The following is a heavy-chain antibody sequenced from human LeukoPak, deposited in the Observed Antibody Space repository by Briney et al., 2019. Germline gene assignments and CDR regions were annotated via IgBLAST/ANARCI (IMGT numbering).Heavy chain of an antibody. J-gene: IGHJ4*02. CDR3: AKRPSDYGDYVSYFDY. V-gene: IGHV3-30*18. CDR1: GFSFISYG. D-gene: IGHD4-17*01. CDR2: ISDDGRSK. Sequence: GSLRLSCAASGFSFISYGMHWVRQAPGKGLEWVGVISDDGRSKDYADSVKGRFTISRGNSKDTLYLQMNSLRDEDTAVYYCAKRPSDYGDYVSYFDYWGQGTLVTVSS.